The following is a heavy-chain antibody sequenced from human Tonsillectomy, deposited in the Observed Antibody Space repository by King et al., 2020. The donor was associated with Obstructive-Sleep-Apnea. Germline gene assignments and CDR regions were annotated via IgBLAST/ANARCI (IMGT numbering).Heavy chain of an antibody. V-gene: IGHV3-30*04. CDR3: ARVGLQQLVLENYFDF. CDR2: ISYDGSNK. CDR1: GFIFSSYA. J-gene: IGHJ4*02. Sequence: VQLVESGGGVVQPGRSLRLSCAASGFIFSSYAMHWVRQAPGKGLEWVAIISYDGSNKYYADSVKGRFTISRDNSKNTLYLQMSSLRTEDTAVNYCARVGLQQLVLENYFDFWGQGTLVTVSS. D-gene: IGHD6-13*01.